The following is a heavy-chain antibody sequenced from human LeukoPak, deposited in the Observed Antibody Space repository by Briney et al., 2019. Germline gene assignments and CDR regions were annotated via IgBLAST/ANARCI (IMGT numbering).Heavy chain of an antibody. J-gene: IGHJ6*03. CDR1: GGPISSGSYY. CDR3: ARVAHLYGTYYYYYMDV. V-gene: IGHV4-61*02. Sequence: NPSQTLSLTCTVSGGPISSGSYYWSWIRQPAGKGLEWIGRIYTSGSTNYNPSLKSRVTISVDTSKNQFSLKLSSVTAADTAVYYCARVAHLYGTYYYYYMDVWGKGTTVTISS. D-gene: IGHD1-26*01. CDR2: IYTSGST.